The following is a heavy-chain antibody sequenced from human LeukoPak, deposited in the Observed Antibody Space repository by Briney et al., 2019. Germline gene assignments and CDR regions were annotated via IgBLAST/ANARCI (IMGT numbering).Heavy chain of an antibody. CDR3: ARDGYSGSYDAFDI. CDR2: ISSSSSYI. Sequence: PGGSLRLSCAASGFTFSSYGMHWVRQAPGKGLEWVSSISSSSSYIYYADSVKGRFTISRDNAKNSLYLQMNSLRAEDTAVYYCARDGYSGSYDAFDIWGQGTMVTVSS. D-gene: IGHD1-26*01. CDR1: GFTFSSYG. V-gene: IGHV3-21*01. J-gene: IGHJ3*02.